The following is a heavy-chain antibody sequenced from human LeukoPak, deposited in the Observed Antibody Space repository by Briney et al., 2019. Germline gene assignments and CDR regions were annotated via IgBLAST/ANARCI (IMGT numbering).Heavy chain of an antibody. CDR2: FDPEDGET. D-gene: IGHD3-3*01. J-gene: IGHJ6*03. V-gene: IGHV1-24*01. Sequence: ASVKVSCKVSGYTLTELSMHWVRQAPGKGLEWMGGFDPEDGETIYAQKFQGRVTMTEDTSTDTAYMELSSLRSEDTAVYYCATSTYYDFWSGPWENYSYMDVWGKGTTVTVSS. CDR3: ATSTYYDFWSGPWENYSYMDV. CDR1: GYTLTELS.